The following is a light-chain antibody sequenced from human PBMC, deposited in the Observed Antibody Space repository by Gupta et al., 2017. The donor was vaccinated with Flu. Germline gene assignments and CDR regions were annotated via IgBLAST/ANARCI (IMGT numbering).Light chain of an antibody. V-gene: IGLV6-57*01. CDR1: SGYIGSDF. CDR3: QSVHTSSVWV. J-gene: IGLJ3*02. Sequence: NYMLTQPQSLSESPGKTVTITCVRSSGYIGSDFVQWYQQRPGSPLTTVVYEDDKRPSGVSARFSGSIDSSSNSASPTIYGLMPEDDADYYGQSVHTSSVWVFGGGTRLTVL. CDR2: EDD.